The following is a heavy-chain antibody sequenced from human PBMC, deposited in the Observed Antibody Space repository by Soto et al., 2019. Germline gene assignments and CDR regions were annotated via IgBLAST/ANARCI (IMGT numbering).Heavy chain of an antibody. D-gene: IGHD1-7*01. J-gene: IGHJ4*02. CDR1: GFTLSSYW. V-gene: IGHV3-74*01. CDR3: ARDLGNYDRYYFDY. CDR2: INSDGIRT. Sequence: EVQLVESGGGLVQPGGSLRLSCAASGFTLSSYWMHWVRQVPGEGLMWVSRINSDGIRTNYADSVKGRFTISRDNAKTTLYLQMNSLRAEDTAVYYCARDLGNYDRYYFDYWGQGTLVTVSS.